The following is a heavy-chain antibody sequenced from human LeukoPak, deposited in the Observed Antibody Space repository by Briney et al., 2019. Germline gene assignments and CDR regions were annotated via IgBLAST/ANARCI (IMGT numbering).Heavy chain of an antibody. V-gene: IGHV4-4*02. CDR3: ARNYDISGYYHFDY. J-gene: IGHJ4*02. CDR1: GDSVSGSNW. CDR2: IYHSGST. Sequence: SGTLSLTCAASGDSVSGSNWWSWARQPPGKGLEWIGEIYHSGSTNYNPSLKSRVTISVDKSKNQFSLRLSSVTAADTAVYYCARNYDISGYYHFDYWGQGTLVTVSS. D-gene: IGHD3-22*01.